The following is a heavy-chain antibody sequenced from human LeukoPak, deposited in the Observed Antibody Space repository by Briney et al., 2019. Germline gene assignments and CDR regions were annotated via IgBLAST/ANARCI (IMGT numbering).Heavy chain of an antibody. D-gene: IGHD3-9*01. V-gene: IGHV3-23*01. CDR2: ISGAGDST. J-gene: IGHJ4*02. CDR1: GFTFSSYA. CDR3: AKVLSLRYFDWVLYADC. Sequence: GGSLRLSCAASGFTFSSYAMSWVRQAPGKGLEWVSAISGAGDSTYYADSVRGRFTTSRDNSKNTLFLQMISLRAEDTAVYYCAKVLSLRYFDWVLYADCWGQGTLVTVSS.